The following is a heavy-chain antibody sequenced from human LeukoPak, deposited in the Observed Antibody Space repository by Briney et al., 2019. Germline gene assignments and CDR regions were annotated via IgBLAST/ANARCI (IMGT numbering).Heavy chain of an antibody. D-gene: IGHD3-10*01. CDR2: IKQDGSEK. V-gene: IGHV3-7*01. CDR3: ARDKPVTMVRGVILTNYYYYMDV. J-gene: IGHJ6*03. CDR1: GFTFSSYW. Sequence: PGGSLRLSCAASGFTFSSYWMHWVRQAPGKGLEWVANIKQDGSEKYYVDSVKGRSTISRDNAKNSLYLQMNSLRAEDTAVYYCARDKPVTMVRGVILTNYYYYMDVWGKGTTVTISS.